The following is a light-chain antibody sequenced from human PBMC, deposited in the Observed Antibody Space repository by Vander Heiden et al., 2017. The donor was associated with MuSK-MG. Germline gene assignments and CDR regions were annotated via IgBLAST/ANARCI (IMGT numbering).Light chain of an antibody. J-gene: IGKJ2*01. V-gene: IGKV1-39*01. CDR1: QSVTTY. CDR2: ATS. CDR3: QQSSRVPYT. Sequence: DIQMTHSPSSLSASVGDRVTITCRASQSVTTYLNWYQQKPGKAPNLLIHATSTLQSGVPSRFSGSGSGTYFTLTIRSLQPEDFATYYCQQSSRVPYTFGQGTKLEIK.